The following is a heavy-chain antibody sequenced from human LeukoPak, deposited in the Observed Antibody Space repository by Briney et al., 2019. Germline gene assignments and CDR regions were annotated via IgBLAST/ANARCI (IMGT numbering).Heavy chain of an antibody. D-gene: IGHD3-10*01. CDR1: GGSISSSNYY. CDR3: ARLKVAPYYYGSGRPAFDY. Sequence: PSETLSLTCTVSGGSISSSNYYWGWIRQSPGKGLEWIGEINHSGSTNYNPSLKSRVTISVDTSKNQFSLKLSSVTAADTAVYYCARLKVAPYYYGSGRPAFDYWGQGTLVTVSS. V-gene: IGHV4-39*07. J-gene: IGHJ4*02. CDR2: INHSGST.